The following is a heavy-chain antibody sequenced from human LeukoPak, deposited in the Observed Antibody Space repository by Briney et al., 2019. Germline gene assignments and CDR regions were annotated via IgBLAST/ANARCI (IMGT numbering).Heavy chain of an antibody. CDR2: ITSSSRYI. V-gene: IGHV3-21*04. J-gene: IGHJ4*02. D-gene: IGHD4-17*01. CDR3: AKDQHGDYDY. CDR1: GFTFSSYD. Sequence: PGGSLRLSCAASGFTFSSYDMNWVRQAPGKGLEWVSSITSSSRYIYYADSVKGQFTISRDNSKNTLYLQMNSLRAEDTAVYYCAKDQHGDYDYWGQGTLVTVSS.